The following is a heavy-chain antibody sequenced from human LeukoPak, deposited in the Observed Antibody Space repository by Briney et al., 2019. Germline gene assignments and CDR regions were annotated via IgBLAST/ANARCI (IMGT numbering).Heavy chain of an antibody. CDR1: GFTFDTYS. D-gene: IGHD4-23*01. CDR3: AREYGGSTHLIDF. V-gene: IGHV3-48*02. CDR2: ITDDSKTM. Sequence: GGSLRLSCVASGFTFDTYSMNWIRQAPGKGLEWTSYITDDSKTMYYADSVKGRFTISRDNAKNALYLQMNNLGDEDSAVYYCAREYGGSTHLIDFWGQGTLVTVSS. J-gene: IGHJ4*02.